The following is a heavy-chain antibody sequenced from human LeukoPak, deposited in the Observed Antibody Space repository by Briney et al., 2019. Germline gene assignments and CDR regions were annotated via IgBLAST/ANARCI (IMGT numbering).Heavy chain of an antibody. CDR1: GGSIGSSSYY. J-gene: IGHJ3*02. D-gene: IGHD3-22*01. CDR3: ARDRYYYDSSGFYDAFDI. Sequence: PSETLSLTCTVSGGSIGSSSYYWGWIRQPPGKGLEWIGSIYYSGSTYYNPSLKSRVTISVDTSKNQFSLKLSSVTAADTAVYYCARDRYYYDSSGFYDAFDIWGQGTMVTVSS. V-gene: IGHV4-39*07. CDR2: IYYSGST.